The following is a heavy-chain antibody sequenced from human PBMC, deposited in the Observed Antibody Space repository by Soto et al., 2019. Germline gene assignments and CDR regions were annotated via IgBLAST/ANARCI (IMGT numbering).Heavy chain of an antibody. V-gene: IGHV3-11*06. CDR3: ARDGVTTPGPFDS. D-gene: IGHD3-22*01. CDR1: GFTFSDHY. Sequence: GGSLRLSCAASGFTFSDHYMSWIRQAPGKGLEWVSYISMSSSYSSYADSVKGRFTISRDNAKNSLYLQMNSLRAEDTAVYYCARDGVTTPGPFDSWGQGTLVTVSS. CDR2: ISMSSSYS. J-gene: IGHJ4*02.